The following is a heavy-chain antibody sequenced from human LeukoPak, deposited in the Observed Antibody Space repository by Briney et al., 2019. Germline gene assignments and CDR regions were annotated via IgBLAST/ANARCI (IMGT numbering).Heavy chain of an antibody. D-gene: IGHD2-2*01. Sequence: GGSLRLSCAASGFTFSNYAIDWVRQAPGKGLEWVSSISSSSSYIYYADSVKGRFTISRDNPKNSLYLQMNSLRAEDAAVYYCASFCSSTSCYRMDVWGQGTTVTVSS. V-gene: IGHV3-21*01. CDR2: ISSSSSYI. CDR1: GFTFSNYA. J-gene: IGHJ6*02. CDR3: ASFCSSTSCYRMDV.